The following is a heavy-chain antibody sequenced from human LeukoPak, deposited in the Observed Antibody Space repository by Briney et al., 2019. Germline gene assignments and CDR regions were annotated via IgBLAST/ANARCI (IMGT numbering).Heavy chain of an antibody. CDR3: TRVRQQLVLY. D-gene: IGHD6-13*01. V-gene: IGHV3-49*04. CDR2: IRSKAYGGTT. Sequence: PGRSLRLSCTASGFTFGDYAMSWVRQAPGKGLEWVGFIRSKAYGGTTEYAASVNGRFTISRDDSKSIAYLQMNSLKTEDTAVYYCTRVRQQLVLYWGQGTLVTVSS. J-gene: IGHJ4*02. CDR1: GFTFGDYA.